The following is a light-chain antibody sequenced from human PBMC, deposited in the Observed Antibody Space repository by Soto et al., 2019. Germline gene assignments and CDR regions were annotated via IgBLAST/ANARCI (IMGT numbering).Light chain of an antibody. V-gene: IGLV2-14*03. CDR1: SSDVGGYNY. CDR3: SSYASSNTVV. CDR2: DVS. Sequence: QSALTQPASVSGSPGQSITISCTGDSSDVGGYNYVSWYQHNPGKAPKLMIYDVSNRPSGVSNRFSGSKSGNTASLTISGLQAEDEADYYCSSYASSNTVVFGGGTKLTVL. J-gene: IGLJ2*01.